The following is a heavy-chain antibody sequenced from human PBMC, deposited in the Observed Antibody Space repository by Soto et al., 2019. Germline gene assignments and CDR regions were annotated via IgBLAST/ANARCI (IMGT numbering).Heavy chain of an antibody. D-gene: IGHD1-26*01. Sequence: GGSLRLSCTASGFTFGDYAMSWVRQAPGKGLEWVSVLYNSGTTYYAESVKGRFTISRDNVKNTVYLEMNNLRVDDTAVYYCARDKTQGAGWFDPWGRGTLVTVSS. J-gene: IGHJ5*02. CDR2: LYNSGTT. V-gene: IGHV3-53*01. CDR1: GFTFGDYA. CDR3: ARDKTQGAGWFDP.